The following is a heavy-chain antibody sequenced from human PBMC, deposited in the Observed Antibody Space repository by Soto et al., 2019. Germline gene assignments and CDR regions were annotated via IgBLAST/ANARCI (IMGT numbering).Heavy chain of an antibody. D-gene: IGHD6-19*01. V-gene: IGHV3-30*18. CDR2: ISYDGSNE. Sequence: GGSLRLSCAASGFSFSTYGMHWVRQAPGKGLEWVAVISYDGSNENHADSVKGRFTISRDNSKNTLYLQMNSPRDEDTAVYYCAKNWYSGWHQGYGMDVWGQGTTVTVSS. CDR1: GFSFSTYG. J-gene: IGHJ6*02. CDR3: AKNWYSGWHQGYGMDV.